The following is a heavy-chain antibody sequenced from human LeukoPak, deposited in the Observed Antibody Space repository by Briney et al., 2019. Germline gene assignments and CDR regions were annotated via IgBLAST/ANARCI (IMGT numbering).Heavy chain of an antibody. CDR1: GFTFSSYP. Sequence: GGSLRLSCGAAGFTFSSYPMNWVRQAPGKGLEWVSTIVGDGYKSYYADSVKGRFAISRNNSKSTLYLKMNSLKAEDTAIYYCAKDIVFLFGDPRGQVAMVTVSS. D-gene: IGHD2-15*01. CDR2: IVGDGYKS. J-gene: IGHJ5*02. CDR3: AKDIVFLFGDP. V-gene: IGHV3-23*01.